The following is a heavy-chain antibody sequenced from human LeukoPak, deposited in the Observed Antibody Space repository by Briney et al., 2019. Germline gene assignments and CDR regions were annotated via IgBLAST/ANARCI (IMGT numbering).Heavy chain of an antibody. D-gene: IGHD3-16*02. J-gene: IGHJ4*02. CDR3: AKDRSGAACVWGSYRSALDY. V-gene: IGHV3-23*01. CDR2: ICGSGGST. Sequence: GGSLRLSCAASGFTFSSYGMSWARQAPGKGLEWVSAICGSGGSTYYADSVKGRFTISRDNSKNTLSLQMNSLRAEDTAVYYCAKDRSGAACVWGSYRSALDYWGQGTLVTVSS. CDR1: GFTFSSYG.